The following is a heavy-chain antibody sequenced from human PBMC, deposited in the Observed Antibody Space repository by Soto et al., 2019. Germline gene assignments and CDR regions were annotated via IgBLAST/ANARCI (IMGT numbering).Heavy chain of an antibody. CDR1: GLTFSRYS. V-gene: IGHV3-48*01. CDR3: AFGEESRSYYYGMDV. J-gene: IGHJ6*02. CDR2: ISSSSSTI. D-gene: IGHD3-10*01. Sequence: EVQLVESGGGLVQRGGSLRLSCAASGLTFSRYSMNWFRQAPGKGLEWVSYISSSSSTIYYADSVKGRFTTSRDNAKTSLYLQMNSLSAEDTAVYYCAFGEESRSYYYGMDVWGQGTTVTVSS.